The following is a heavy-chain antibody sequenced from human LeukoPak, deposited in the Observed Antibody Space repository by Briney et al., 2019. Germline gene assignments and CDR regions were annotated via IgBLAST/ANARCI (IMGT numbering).Heavy chain of an antibody. D-gene: IGHD3-9*01. J-gene: IGHJ4*02. CDR2: LNPKSGGT. V-gene: IGHV1-2*02. CDR1: GYTFSDYY. Sequence: KPGASVKVSCKASGYTFSDYYVHWVRQAPGQGLEWMGWLNPKSGGTSSARKFQGRVTMTRDTSISTAYMELRSLTSDDAAVYYCARVITGFCLGYWGQGTLVTVSS. CDR3: ARVITGFCLGY.